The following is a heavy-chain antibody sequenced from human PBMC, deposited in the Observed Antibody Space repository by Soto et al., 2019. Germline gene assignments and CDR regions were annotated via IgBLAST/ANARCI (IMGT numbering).Heavy chain of an antibody. CDR1: GFTFSSYA. CDR3: AKPTWITHYYYGMDV. J-gene: IGHJ6*02. D-gene: IGHD3-16*01. V-gene: IGHV3-23*01. CDR2: ISGSGGST. Sequence: EVQLLESGGGLVQPGGSLRLSCAASGFTFSSYAMSWVRQAPGKGLEWVSAISGSGGSTYYADSVKGRFTISRDNSKKTLYLQMHSLRAEDTAVYYCAKPTWITHYYYGMDVWGQGTTVTVSS.